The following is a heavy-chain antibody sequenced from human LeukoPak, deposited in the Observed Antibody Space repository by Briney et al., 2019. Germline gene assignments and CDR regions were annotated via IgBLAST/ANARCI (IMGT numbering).Heavy chain of an antibody. CDR2: MNPNSGNT. CDR3: ARDSGERGSGSYLIAY. Sequence: ASVKVSCKASGYTFTSYDINWVRQATGQGLEWMGWMNPNSGNTGYAQKFQGRVTMTRNTSISTAYMELSRLRSDDTAVYYCARDSGERGSGSYLIAYWGQGTLVTVSS. V-gene: IGHV1-8*01. J-gene: IGHJ4*02. D-gene: IGHD3-10*01. CDR1: GYTFTSYD.